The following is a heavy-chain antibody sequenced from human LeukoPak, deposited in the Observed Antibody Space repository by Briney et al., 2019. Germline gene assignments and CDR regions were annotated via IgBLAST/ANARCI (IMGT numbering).Heavy chain of an antibody. D-gene: IGHD2-15*01. CDR3: ARGQDCSGGSCYWWYYYMDV. J-gene: IGHJ6*03. V-gene: IGHV1-69*05. CDR2: IIPIFGTA. Sequence: GASVKVSCKASGGTFSSYAISWVRQAPGQGLEWMGGIIPIFGTANYAQKFQGRVTITRNTSISTAYMELSSLRSEDTAVYYCARGQDCSGGSCYWWYYYMDVWGKGTTVTVSS. CDR1: GGTFSSYA.